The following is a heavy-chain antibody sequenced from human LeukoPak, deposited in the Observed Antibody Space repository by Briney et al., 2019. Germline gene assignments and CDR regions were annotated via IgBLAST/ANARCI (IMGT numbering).Heavy chain of an antibody. CDR2: ISYDGSNK. J-gene: IGHJ5*02. CDR3: ARGGGGGYCSSTTCYLYNWFDP. CDR1: GFTFSNYA. Sequence: PGRSLRLSCAASGFTFSNYAMHWVRQAPGKGLEWVAVISYDGSNKYYADSVKGRFTISRDNSKNTLSLQMDSLRPDDTAVYYCARGGGGGYCSSTTCYLYNWFDPWGQGTLVTVSS. V-gene: IGHV3-30-3*01. D-gene: IGHD2-2*01.